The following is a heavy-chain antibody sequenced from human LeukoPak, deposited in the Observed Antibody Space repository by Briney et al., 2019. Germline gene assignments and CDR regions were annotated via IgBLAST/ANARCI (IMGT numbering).Heavy chain of an antibody. CDR1: GFTFSAYS. Sequence: GGSLRLSCAASGFTFSAYSMNWVRQAPGKGLEWVSFISGGGGTIYYADSVKGRFTISRDNAKNSLHLQMDSLRVEDTAVYYCVSFYETYWGRGTLVTVSS. V-gene: IGHV3-48*01. CDR2: ISGGGGTI. D-gene: IGHD2-2*01. CDR3: VSFYETY. J-gene: IGHJ4*02.